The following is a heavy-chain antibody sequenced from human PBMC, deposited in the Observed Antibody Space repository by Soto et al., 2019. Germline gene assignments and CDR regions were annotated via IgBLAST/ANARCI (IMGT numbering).Heavy chain of an antibody. CDR1: GGSISNDDYY. CDR3: AGSVVDATLRFDY. J-gene: IGHJ4*02. V-gene: IGHV4-31*03. Sequence: TLSLTCTVSGGSISNDDYYWSWIRQHPGKGLEWIGYISYTGSTYYNPSLKSRMTISVDTSKNQFSLNLNSVTAADTAVYYCAGSVVDATLRFDYWGQGTPVTVSS. D-gene: IGHD2-15*01. CDR2: ISYTGST.